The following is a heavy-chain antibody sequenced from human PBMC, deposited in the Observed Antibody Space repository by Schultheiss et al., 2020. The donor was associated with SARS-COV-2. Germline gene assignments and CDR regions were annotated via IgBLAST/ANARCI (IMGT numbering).Heavy chain of an antibody. D-gene: IGHD3-9*01. V-gene: IGHV3-23*01. CDR1: GFTFSTYA. CDR2: ISGSGGST. Sequence: GGSLRLSCAASGFTFSTYAMHWVRQAPGKGLEWVSAISGSGGSTYYADSVKGRFTISRDNSKNTLYLQMNSLRAEDTAVYYCAKDRIDYYFDYWGQGTLVTVSS. J-gene: IGHJ4*02. CDR3: AKDRIDYYFDY.